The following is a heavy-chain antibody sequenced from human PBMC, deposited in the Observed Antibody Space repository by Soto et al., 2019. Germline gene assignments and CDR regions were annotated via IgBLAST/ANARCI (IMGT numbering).Heavy chain of an antibody. Sequence: QLQLQESGPGLVKPSETLSLTCTVSGGSISSSSYYWGWLGQPPGKGLEWIGNIYYSGSTYYNPSLKSRVTISVDSSKNQFSLKLSSVTAADTAVYYCARAKREQYSGYDLDAFDIWGQGTMVTVSS. V-gene: IGHV4-39*01. CDR3: ARAKREQYSGYDLDAFDI. CDR2: IYYSGST. D-gene: IGHD5-12*01. CDR1: GGSISSSSYY. J-gene: IGHJ3*02.